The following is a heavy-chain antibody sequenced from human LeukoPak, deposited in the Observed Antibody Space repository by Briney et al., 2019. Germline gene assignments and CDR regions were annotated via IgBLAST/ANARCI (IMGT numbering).Heavy chain of an antibody. Sequence: GGSLRLSCAASGFTFSSYSMNWVRQAPGKGLEWVSSISSSSSYIYYADSVKGRFTISRDNAKNSLYLQMNSLRAEDTAVYYCARDVDSSGYYSIIDHWGQGTLVTVSS. CDR3: ARDVDSSGYYSIIDH. D-gene: IGHD3-22*01. J-gene: IGHJ4*02. V-gene: IGHV3-21*03. CDR2: ISSSSSYI. CDR1: GFTFSSYS.